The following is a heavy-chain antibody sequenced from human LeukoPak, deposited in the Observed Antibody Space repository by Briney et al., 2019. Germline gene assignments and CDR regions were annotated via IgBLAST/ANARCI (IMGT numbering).Heavy chain of an antibody. J-gene: IGHJ6*02. Sequence: SETLSLTCAVYGGSFSGYYCSWIRQPPGKGLERIGEINHSGSTNYNPSLKSRVTISVDTSKNQFSLKLSSVTAADTAVYYCARGNIVVVPAAITRRVYYGMDVWGQGTTVTVSS. V-gene: IGHV4-34*01. CDR2: INHSGST. D-gene: IGHD2-2*02. CDR1: GGSFSGYY. CDR3: ARGNIVVVPAAITRRVYYGMDV.